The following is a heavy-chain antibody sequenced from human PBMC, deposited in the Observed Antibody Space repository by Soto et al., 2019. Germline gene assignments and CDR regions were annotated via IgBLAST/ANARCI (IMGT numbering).Heavy chain of an antibody. CDR2: ISAYNGNT. CDR1: GYTFTRYG. J-gene: IGHJ3*02. Sequence: GAPVKVSCKASGYTFTRYGISWVRQAPGQGLEWMGWISAYNGNTNYAQKLQGRVTMTTDTSTSTAYMELRSLRSDDTAVYYCARVHGYCSGGSCSAFDIWGQGTMVTVSS. CDR3: ARVHGYCSGGSCSAFDI. V-gene: IGHV1-18*04. D-gene: IGHD2-15*01.